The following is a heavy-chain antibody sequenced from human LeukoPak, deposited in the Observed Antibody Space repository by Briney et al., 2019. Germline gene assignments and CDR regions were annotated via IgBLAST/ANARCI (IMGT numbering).Heavy chain of an antibody. Sequence: PGGSLRLSCAASGFTFGDYSMTWIRQAPGKGLEWVSYISGSGSTIYYADSVKGRFTISRDNAKNSLYLQMNSLRAEDTAVYYCARAPRAYCGGDCYSPFDYWGQGTLVTVSS. J-gene: IGHJ4*02. V-gene: IGHV3-11*04. CDR3: ARAPRAYCGGDCYSPFDY. CDR1: GFTFGDYS. D-gene: IGHD2-21*02. CDR2: ISGSGSTI.